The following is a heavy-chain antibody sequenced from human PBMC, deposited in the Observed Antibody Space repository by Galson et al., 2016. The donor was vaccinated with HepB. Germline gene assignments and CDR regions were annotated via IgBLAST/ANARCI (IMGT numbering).Heavy chain of an antibody. V-gene: IGHV4-34*01. J-gene: IGHJ3*02. CDR1: GGSFSGYY. CDR3: ARDGSGDSGFGI. CDR2: INPNGNT. D-gene: IGHD3-10*01. Sequence: ETLSLTCAVYGGSFSGYYWNWIRQPPGKRLEWLGEINPNGNTKYNPSFTSRVTISLDTSKNQFSLKLTSVTAADTAVYYCARDGSGDSGFGIWGQGTMVTVSS.